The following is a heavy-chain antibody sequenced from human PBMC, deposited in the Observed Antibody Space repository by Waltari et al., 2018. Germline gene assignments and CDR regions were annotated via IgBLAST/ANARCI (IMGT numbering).Heavy chain of an antibody. D-gene: IGHD2-15*01. J-gene: IGHJ4*02. CDR1: GASISNNFF. CDR2: VHQSGRS. CDR3: ASDRGRGLYLDS. V-gene: IGHV4-4*02. Sequence: QVQLQESGPGLVKPSGTLSLTCTVPGASISNNFFWSWVRQSPGKGLEWIGQVHQSGRSNYNPSLESRVTVSMDTSKNQFSLKMTSVTAADTAIYYCASDRGRGLYLDSWGQGTLVTVSP.